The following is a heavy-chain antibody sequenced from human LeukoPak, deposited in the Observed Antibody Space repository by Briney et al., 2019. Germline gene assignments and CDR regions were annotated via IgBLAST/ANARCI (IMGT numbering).Heavy chain of an antibody. CDR3: ARLVPAYSSSWHWWFDP. J-gene: IGHJ5*02. D-gene: IGHD6-13*01. Sequence: SETLSLTCTVSGGSINSYYWSWIRQPPGKGLEWIGYIYYSGSTNYNPSLKSRVTMSVDTSKNQFSLKLSSVTAADTAVYYCARLVPAYSSSWHWWFDPWGQGTLVTVSS. CDR2: IYYSGST. CDR1: GGSINSYY. V-gene: IGHV4-59*12.